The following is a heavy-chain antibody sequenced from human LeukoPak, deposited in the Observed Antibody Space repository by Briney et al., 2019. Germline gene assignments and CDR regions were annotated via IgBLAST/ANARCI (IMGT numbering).Heavy chain of an antibody. Sequence: GGSLRLPCAVSGFTFSNYGMHWVRQAPGKGLEWVAVIWYDGSNKYYADSVKGRFTISRDNSKNTLYLQMNSLRAEDTAVYYCAKGSTEHYYDSSGYYSYFDYWGQGTLVTVSS. CDR2: IWYDGSNK. CDR3: AKGSTEHYYDSSGYYSYFDY. J-gene: IGHJ4*02. V-gene: IGHV3-30*02. D-gene: IGHD3-22*01. CDR1: GFTFSNYG.